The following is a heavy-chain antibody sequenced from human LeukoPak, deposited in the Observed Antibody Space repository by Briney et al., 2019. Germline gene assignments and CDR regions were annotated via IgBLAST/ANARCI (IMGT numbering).Heavy chain of an antibody. Sequence: SETLSLTCTVSGGSISSYYWSWIRQPPGKGLEWIGYIYYSGSTNYNPSLKGRVTISVDTSKNQFSLKLSSVTAADTAVYYCARDRSGWYGEDSWGQGTLVTVSS. V-gene: IGHV4-59*12. CDR3: ARDRSGWYGEDS. CDR2: IYYSGST. CDR1: GGSISSYY. D-gene: IGHD6-19*01. J-gene: IGHJ4*02.